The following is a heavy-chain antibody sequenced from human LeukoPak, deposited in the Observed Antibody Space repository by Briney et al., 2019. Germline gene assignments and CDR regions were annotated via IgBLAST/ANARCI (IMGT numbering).Heavy chain of an antibody. CDR3: ARDTVVVRGDLSLNWFDP. CDR1: GGSISSYY. D-gene: IGHD2-2*01. J-gene: IGHJ5*02. Sequence: SETLSLTCTVSGGSISSYYWSWIRQPAGKGLEWIGRIYTSGSTNYNPSLKSRVTMSVDTSKNQFSLKLSSVTAADTAVYYCARDTVVVRGDLSLNWFDPWGQGTLVTVSS. CDR2: IYTSGST. V-gene: IGHV4-4*07.